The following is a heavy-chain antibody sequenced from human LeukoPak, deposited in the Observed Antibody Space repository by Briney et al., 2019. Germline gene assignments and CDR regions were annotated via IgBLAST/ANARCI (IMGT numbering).Heavy chain of an antibody. J-gene: IGHJ4*02. V-gene: IGHV4-4*02. Sequence: TSETLSLTCAVSGGSIKSNNWWSWVRQPPGKGLEWIGEIYHSGSTNYNPSLKSRVTISVDKSKNQFSLKLSSVTAADTAVYYCARWGRYSSSWYSLDYWGQGTLVTVS. D-gene: IGHD6-13*01. CDR2: IYHSGST. CDR3: ARWGRYSSSWYSLDY. CDR1: GGSIKSNNW.